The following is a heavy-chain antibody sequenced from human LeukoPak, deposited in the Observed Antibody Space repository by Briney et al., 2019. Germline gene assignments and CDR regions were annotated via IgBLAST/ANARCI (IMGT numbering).Heavy chain of an antibody. CDR3: ARVRDWDLLRYFDS. Sequence: ASVKVSCKASGYTFTGYYIHWVRQAPGQSLEWMGWVTPNTGGTNYAQKFQGRVTMTRGTAISTAYMELSRLRSDDPAVYYCARVRDWDLLRYFDSWGQGTLVTVSS. J-gene: IGHJ4*02. V-gene: IGHV1-2*02. CDR1: GYTFTGYY. D-gene: IGHD1-26*01. CDR2: VTPNTGGT.